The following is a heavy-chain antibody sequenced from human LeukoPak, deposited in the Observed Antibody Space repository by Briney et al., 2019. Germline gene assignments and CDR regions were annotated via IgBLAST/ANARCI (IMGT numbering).Heavy chain of an antibody. CDR2: INHSGST. CDR1: GGSFSGYY. CDR3: ARGTHYYEF. Sequence: PSETLSLTCAVYGGSFSGYYWSWIRQPPGKGLEWIGEINHSGSTNYNPSLKSRVTISVDTSKNQFSLKLSSVTAADTAVYYCARGTHYYEFWGQGTLVIVSS. J-gene: IGHJ4*02. D-gene: IGHD3/OR15-3a*01. V-gene: IGHV4-34*01.